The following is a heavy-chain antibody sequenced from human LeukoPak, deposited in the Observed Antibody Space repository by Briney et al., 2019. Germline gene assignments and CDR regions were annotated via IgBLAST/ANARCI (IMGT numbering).Heavy chain of an antibody. CDR2: ISWNSGSI. D-gene: IGHD5-24*01. J-gene: IGHJ6*03. Sequence: GGSLRLSCAASGFTFDDYAMHWARQAPGKGLEWVSGISWNSGSIGYADSVKGRFTISRDNAKNSLYLQMNSLRAEDTALYYCARADQGGRRSHWALDGDYYMDVWGKGTTVTVSS. CDR1: GFTFDDYA. V-gene: IGHV3-9*01. CDR3: ARADQGGRRSHWALDGDYYMDV.